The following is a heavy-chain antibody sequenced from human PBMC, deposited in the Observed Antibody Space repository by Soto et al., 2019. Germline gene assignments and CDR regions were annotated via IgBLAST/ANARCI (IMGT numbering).Heavy chain of an antibody. D-gene: IGHD2-2*01. CDR2: IIPILGIA. V-gene: IGHV1-69*02. Sequence: QVQLVQSGAEVKKPGSSVKVSCKASGGTFSSYTISWVRQAPGQGLEWMGRIIPILGIANYAQKFQGRVTITADKSTSTAYMKLSSLRQEGTDVYYRAGGGCASTRGPNTRNYWGQGTMVTV. CDR1: GGTFSSYT. CDR3: AGGGCASTRGPNTRNY. J-gene: IGHJ4*02.